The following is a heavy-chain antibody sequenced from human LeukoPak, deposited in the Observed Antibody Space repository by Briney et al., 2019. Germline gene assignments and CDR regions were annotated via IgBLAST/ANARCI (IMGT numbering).Heavy chain of an antibody. D-gene: IGHD5-12*01. J-gene: IGHJ6*03. V-gene: IGHV3-30*18. CDR2: ISSDGSNK. Sequence: GKSLRLSCAASGFTFSHYGMHWVRQAPGKGLEWVAVISSDGSNKYYARSVKGRFTISRDNSKNTLYLQMNSLRAEDTAVYYCAKDTVKVTTIRRVPHYMDVWGKGTTVTISS. CDR3: AKDTVKVTTIRRVPHYMDV. CDR1: GFTFSHYG.